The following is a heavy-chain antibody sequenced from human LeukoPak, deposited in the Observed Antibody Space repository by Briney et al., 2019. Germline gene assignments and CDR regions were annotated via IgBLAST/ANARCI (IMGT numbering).Heavy chain of an antibody. Sequence: ASVKVSCKASGYTFTSYGIRWVRQAPGQGLEWMGWISAYNGNTNYAQKLQGRVTMTTDTSTSTAYMELRSLRSDDTAVYYCARAGSTWSSSSSFDYWGQGTLVTVSS. V-gene: IGHV1-18*01. CDR3: ARAGSTWSSSSSFDY. CDR2: ISAYNGNT. CDR1: GYTFTSYG. J-gene: IGHJ4*02. D-gene: IGHD6-6*01.